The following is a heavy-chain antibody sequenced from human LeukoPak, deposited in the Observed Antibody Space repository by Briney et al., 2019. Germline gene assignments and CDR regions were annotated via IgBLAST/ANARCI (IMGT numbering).Heavy chain of an antibody. CDR2: IYHSGST. CDR1: GYSISSGYY. CDR3: ASSSWFGELSHASDY. J-gene: IGHJ4*02. V-gene: IGHV4-38-2*02. Sequence: SETLSLTCTVSGYSISSGYYWGWIRQPPGKGLEWIGRIYHSGSTYYNPSLKSRVTISVDTSKNQFSLKLSSVTAADTAVYHCASSSWFGELSHASDYWGQGTLVSVSS. D-gene: IGHD3-10*01.